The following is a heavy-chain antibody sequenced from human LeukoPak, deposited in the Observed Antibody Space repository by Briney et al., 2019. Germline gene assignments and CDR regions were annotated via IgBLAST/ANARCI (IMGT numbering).Heavy chain of an antibody. J-gene: IGHJ4*02. V-gene: IGHV4-31*03. CDR2: IYYSGST. D-gene: IGHD3-22*01. Sequence: SETLSLTCTVSGGSISSGGYYWSWIRQHPGKGLEWNGYIYYSGSTYYNPSLKSRVTISVDTSKNQFSLKLSSVTAADTAVYYCARDSLRYYDSSGSIDYWGQGTLVTVSS. CDR1: GGSISSGGYY. CDR3: ARDSLRYYDSSGSIDY.